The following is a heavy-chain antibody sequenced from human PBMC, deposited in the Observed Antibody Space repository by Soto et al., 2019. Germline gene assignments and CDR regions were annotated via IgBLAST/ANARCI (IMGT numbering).Heavy chain of an antibody. V-gene: IGHV1-18*01. J-gene: IGHJ4*02. CDR3: ARIPLYQGTALYFDY. CDR2: ISAYNGNT. D-gene: IGHD2-2*01. CDR1: GYTFTSYG. Sequence: ASVKVSCKASGYTFTSYGIIWVRQAPGQGLEWMGWISAYNGNTNYAQKLQGRVTMTTDTSTSTAYMELRSLRSDDTAVYYCARIPLYQGTALYFDYWGQGTLVTVSS.